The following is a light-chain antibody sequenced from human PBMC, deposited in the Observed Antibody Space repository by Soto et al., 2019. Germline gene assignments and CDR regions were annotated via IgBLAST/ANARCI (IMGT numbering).Light chain of an antibody. CDR2: EVS. Sequence: QSALTQPPSASGSPGQSVTISCTGSSSDVGGYNYVSWYQLQPGKAPKLMIYEVSQRPSGVPDRFSGSKSGNTASLTVSGLQAEDEADYYCSSYAGSNNYVFGTGTKLTV. CDR1: SSDVGGYNY. J-gene: IGLJ1*01. CDR3: SSYAGSNNYV. V-gene: IGLV2-8*01.